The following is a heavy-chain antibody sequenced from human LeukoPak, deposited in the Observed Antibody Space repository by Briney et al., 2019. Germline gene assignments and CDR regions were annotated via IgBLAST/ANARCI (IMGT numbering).Heavy chain of an antibody. V-gene: IGHV1-8*03. D-gene: IGHD3-22*01. J-gene: IGHJ1*01. CDR2: MNPNSGNT. Sequence: ASVKVSCKASGYTFTSYDINWVRQATGQGLEWMGWMNPNSGNTGYAQKFQGRVTITRDTSASTACMELSSLRSEDTAVYYCARDTYYYDSSGPPKAEYFQHWGQGTLVTVSS. CDR1: GYTFTSYD. CDR3: ARDTYYYDSSGPPKAEYFQH.